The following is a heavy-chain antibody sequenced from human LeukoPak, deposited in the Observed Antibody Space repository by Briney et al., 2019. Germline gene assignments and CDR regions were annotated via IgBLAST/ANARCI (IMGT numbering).Heavy chain of an antibody. D-gene: IGHD5-18*01. V-gene: IGHV3-23*01. Sequence: GGSLRLSCAASGFTFSSYAMSWVRQAPGKGLEWVSAISGSGGSTHYADSVKGRFTISRDNSKNTLYLQMNSLRAEDTAVYYCAKGDGGYSYGSDYWGQGTLVTVSS. CDR3: AKGDGGYSYGSDY. J-gene: IGHJ4*02. CDR1: GFTFSSYA. CDR2: ISGSGGST.